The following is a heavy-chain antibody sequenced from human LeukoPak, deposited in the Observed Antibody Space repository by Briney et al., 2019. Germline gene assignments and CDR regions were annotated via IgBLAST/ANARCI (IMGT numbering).Heavy chain of an antibody. D-gene: IGHD1-26*01. CDR3: ARARDSGGYYTEYYYYMDV. J-gene: IGHJ6*03. CDR1: GYTFTSYY. V-gene: IGHV1-46*01. CDR2: INPSGGST. Sequence: GASVKVSCKASGYTFTSYYMHWVRQAPGQGLEWMGIINPSGGSTSYAQKFQGRVTMTRDTSTSTVYMELSSLRSEDTAVYYCARARDSGGYYTEYYYYMDVWGKGTTVTVSS.